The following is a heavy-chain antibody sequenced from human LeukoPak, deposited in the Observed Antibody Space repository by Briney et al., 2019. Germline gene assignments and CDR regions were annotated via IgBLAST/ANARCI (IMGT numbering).Heavy chain of an antibody. CDR2: INPNSGGT. J-gene: IGHJ5*02. D-gene: IGHD3-9*01. Sequence: ASVKVSCKASGYTFTRYYMHWVRQAPGQGLEWMGWINPNSGGTNYAQKFQGRVTMTRDTSISTAYMELSRLRSDDTAVYYCARAHYDILTGYYGSENWFDPWGQGTLVTVSS. CDR1: GYTFTRYY. V-gene: IGHV1-2*02. CDR3: ARAHYDILTGYYGSENWFDP.